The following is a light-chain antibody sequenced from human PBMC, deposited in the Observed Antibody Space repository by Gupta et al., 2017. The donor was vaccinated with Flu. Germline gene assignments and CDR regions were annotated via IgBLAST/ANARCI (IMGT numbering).Light chain of an antibody. CDR3: QQYGSSPTWT. V-gene: IGKV3-20*01. CDR2: GAS. CDR1: QSVSSSY. Sequence: EIVLTQSPGTLSLSPGERATLSCRASQSVSSSYLAWYQQKHGPGPRLLIAGASSRATCIPDRLSGSGSGTDLTLTISRLEPEDCTVYYCQQYGSSPTWTFGQETKVEIK. J-gene: IGKJ1*01.